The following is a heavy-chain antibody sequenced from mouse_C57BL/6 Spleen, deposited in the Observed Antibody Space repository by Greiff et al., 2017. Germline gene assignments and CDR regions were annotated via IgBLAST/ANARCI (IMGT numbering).Heavy chain of an antibody. J-gene: IGHJ4*01. CDR2: INPNYGTT. D-gene: IGHD2-4*01. CDR1: GYSFTDYN. CDR3: AIYYDYCYYAMDY. V-gene: IGHV1-39*01. Sequence: VQLQQSGPELVKPGASVKISCKASGYSFTDYNMNWVKQSNGKSPEWIGVINPNYGTTSYNQKFKGKATLTVDQSSSTAYMQLNSLTSEDSAVYDCAIYYDYCYYAMDYWGQGTSVTVSS.